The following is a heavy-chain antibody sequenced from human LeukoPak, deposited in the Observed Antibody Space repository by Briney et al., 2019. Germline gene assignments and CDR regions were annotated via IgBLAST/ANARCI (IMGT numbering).Heavy chain of an antibody. CDR1: GFTVSSNY. CDR2: IYSGGST. J-gene: IGHJ3*02. V-gene: IGHV3-66*01. CDR3: ARDMAPDTAMVLRGGDAFDI. Sequence: GGSLRLSCAASGFTVSSNYMSWVRQAPGKGLEWVSVIYSGGSTYYADSVKGRFTISRDNSKNTLYLQMNSLRAEDTAVYYCARDMAPDTAMVLRGGDAFDIWGQGTMVTVSS. D-gene: IGHD5-18*01.